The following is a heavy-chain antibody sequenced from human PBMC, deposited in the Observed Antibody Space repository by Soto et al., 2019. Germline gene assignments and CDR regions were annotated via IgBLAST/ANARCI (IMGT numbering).Heavy chain of an antibody. CDR1: GYTFTTHY. Sequence: QVQLVQSGTEVKKPGASVKVSCKASGYTFTTHYMHWVRQAPGQGLEWMGIINPSGGRTTYALKFQGRVTMTSDTSTNTVYVELTSLRSEDTAIYFCARAGENYGSGTFSPPLRDYFNSWGQGTLVTVSS. CDR2: INPSGGRT. J-gene: IGHJ4*02. CDR3: ARAGENYGSGTFSPPLRDYFNS. D-gene: IGHD3-10*01. V-gene: IGHV1-46*01.